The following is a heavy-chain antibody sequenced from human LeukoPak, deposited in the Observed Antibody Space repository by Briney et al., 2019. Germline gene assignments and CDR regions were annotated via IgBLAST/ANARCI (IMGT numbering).Heavy chain of an antibody. J-gene: IGHJ4*02. CDR3: GKEEHFRYFH. V-gene: IGHV3-23*01. CDR1: GFTFSSYA. D-gene: IGHD1/OR15-1a*01. Sequence: GGSLRLSCAASGFTFSSYAMSWVRQAPGKGLEWVSAISGNGGSTYYADSVKGRFTISRDNSKNTLYLQMNTLRAQHPPVYNCGKEEHFRYFHWGQGTLVPLSS. CDR2: ISGNGGST.